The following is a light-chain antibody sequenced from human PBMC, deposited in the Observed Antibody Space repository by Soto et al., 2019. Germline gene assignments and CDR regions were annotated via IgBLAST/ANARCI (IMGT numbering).Light chain of an antibody. V-gene: IGKV1-39*01. CDR3: QQTYRSSWT. Sequence: DIQLTQSPSSLSASVGGRVTITCRASQNITNYFNWYQQKPGKAPTLLIYAASSLQSGVPSRFSGSGSGTDFTLTISSLQPEDFATYYCQQTYRSSWTFGPGTKVEI. CDR1: QNITNY. J-gene: IGKJ1*01. CDR2: AAS.